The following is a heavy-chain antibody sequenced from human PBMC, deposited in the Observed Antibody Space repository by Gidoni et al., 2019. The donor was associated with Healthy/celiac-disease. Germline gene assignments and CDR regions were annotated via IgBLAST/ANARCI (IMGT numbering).Heavy chain of an antibody. CDR1: GYTFTSSY. D-gene: IGHD2-2*01. J-gene: IGHJ4*02. V-gene: IGHV1-46*01. Sequence: QVQLVQSGAEVKKPGASVKVSCKASGYTFTSSYMHWVRQAPGQGLEWMGISNPSGGSTSYAQKFQGRVTMTRDTSTSTVYMELSSLRSEDTAVYYCAREGILGYCSSTSCHAFLDYWGQGTLVTVSS. CDR3: AREGILGYCSSTSCHAFLDY. CDR2: SNPSGGST.